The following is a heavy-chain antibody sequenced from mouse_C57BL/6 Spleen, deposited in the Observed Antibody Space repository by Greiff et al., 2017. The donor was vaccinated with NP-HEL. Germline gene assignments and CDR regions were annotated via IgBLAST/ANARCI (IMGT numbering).Heavy chain of an antibody. J-gene: IGHJ4*01. CDR2: ISSGSSTI. CDR3: ERHYYGSSPYAMDY. D-gene: IGHD1-1*01. V-gene: IGHV5-17*01. CDR1: GFTFSDHG. Sequence: EVMLVESGGGLVKPGGSLKLSCAASGFTFSDHGMHWVRQAPEKGLEWVAYISSGSSTIYYADTVKGRFTISRDNAKNTLFLQMTSLRSEDTAMYYCERHYYGSSPYAMDYWGQGTSVTVSS.